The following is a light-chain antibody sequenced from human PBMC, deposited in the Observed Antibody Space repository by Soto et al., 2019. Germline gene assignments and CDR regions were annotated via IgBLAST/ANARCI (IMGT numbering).Light chain of an antibody. V-gene: IGKV1-6*01. CDR3: LPYYNYPHT. CDR1: QGIGDT. CDR2: ATS. J-gene: IGKJ2*01. Sequence: EMTQSPSSLSASVGDSVTISCRASQGIGDTLAWYQQKPGKAPKLLIYATSSLQSGVPARFSGSRSGTEFTLTISSLQPEDFATYYCLPYYNYPHTFGGGTKIESK.